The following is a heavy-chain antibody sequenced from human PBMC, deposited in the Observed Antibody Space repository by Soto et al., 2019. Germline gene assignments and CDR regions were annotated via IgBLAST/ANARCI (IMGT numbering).Heavy chain of an antibody. D-gene: IGHD3-10*01. V-gene: IGHV4-31*03. J-gene: IGHJ3*02. Sequence: SETLSLTCTVSGGSISSGGYYWSWIRQHPGKGLEWIGYIYYSGRTYYNPSLKSRVTISVDTSKNKFSLKLSSVTAADTAVYYCARVWGGAFDIWGQGTMVTVSS. CDR2: IYYSGRT. CDR1: GGSISSGGYY. CDR3: ARVWGGAFDI.